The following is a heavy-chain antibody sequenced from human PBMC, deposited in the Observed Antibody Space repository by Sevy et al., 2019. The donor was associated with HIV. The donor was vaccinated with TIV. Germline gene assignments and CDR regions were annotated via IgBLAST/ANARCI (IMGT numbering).Heavy chain of an antibody. CDR1: GFTFSSYS. CDR2: ISSSSSYI. D-gene: IGHD1-1*01. CDR3: ARESLVGGTNFFDY. J-gene: IGHJ4*02. V-gene: IGHV3-21*01. Sequence: GGSLRLSCAASGFTFSSYSMNWVRQAPGKGLEWVSSISSSSSYIYYADSVKGRFIISRDNAKNSLYLQMNSLRAEDTAVYYCARESLVGGTNFFDYWGQGTLVTVSS.